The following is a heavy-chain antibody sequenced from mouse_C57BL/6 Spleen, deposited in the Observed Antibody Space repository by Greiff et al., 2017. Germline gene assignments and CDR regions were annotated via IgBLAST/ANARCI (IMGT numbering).Heavy chain of an antibody. CDR1: GYAFSSYW. CDR3: ARWPIYYDSFAY. Sequence: VKLVESGAELVKPGASVKISCKASGYAFSSYWMNWVKQRPGKGLEWIGQIYPGDGDTNYNGKFKGKATLTADKSSSTAYMQLSSLTSEDSAVYFCARWPIYYDSFAYWGQGTLVTVSA. D-gene: IGHD2-4*01. V-gene: IGHV1-80*01. J-gene: IGHJ3*01. CDR2: IYPGDGDT.